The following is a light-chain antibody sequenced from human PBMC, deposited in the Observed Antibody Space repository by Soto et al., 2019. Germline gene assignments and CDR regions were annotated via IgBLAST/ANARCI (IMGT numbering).Light chain of an antibody. CDR1: QDIRGA. CDR2: DVS. Sequence: AIQLTQSPSSLSASVGDRVTITCRASQDIRGALSWYQQKPGKAPKILIYDVSTLESGVPSRFSGSSPGTDFTLTISSLQPIDFATYYCQQLNTYPITFDQGTRLEIK. J-gene: IGKJ5*01. V-gene: IGKV1-13*02. CDR3: QQLNTYPIT.